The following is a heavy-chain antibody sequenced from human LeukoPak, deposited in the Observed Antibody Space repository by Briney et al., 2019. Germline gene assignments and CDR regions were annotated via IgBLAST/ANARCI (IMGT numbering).Heavy chain of an antibody. CDR2: ISWNSGSI. V-gene: IGHV3-9*01. J-gene: IGHJ4*02. CDR3: ARDIDYGDYHFDY. CDR1: GFTFDDYA. D-gene: IGHD4-17*01. Sequence: GRSLRLSCAASGFTFDDYAMHWVRQAPVKGLEWVSGISWNSGSIGYADSVKGRFTISRDNAKNSLYLQMNSLRAEDTAVYYCARDIDYGDYHFDYWGQGTLVTVSS.